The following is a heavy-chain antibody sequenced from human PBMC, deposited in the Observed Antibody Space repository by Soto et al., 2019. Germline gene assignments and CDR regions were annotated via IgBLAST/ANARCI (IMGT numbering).Heavy chain of an antibody. CDR1: GFSLSTSGVG. CDR3: AHYNGYRRRAYCGGDCYSHFDY. CDR2: IYWDDDK. D-gene: IGHD2-21*02. V-gene: IGHV2-5*02. J-gene: IGHJ4*02. Sequence: SGPTLVNPTQTLTLTCTFSGFSLSTSGVGVGWIRQPPGKALEWLALIYWDDDKRYSPSLKSRLTITKDTSKNQVVLTMTNMDPVDTATYYCAHYNGYRRRAYCGGDCYSHFDYWGQGTLVTVSS.